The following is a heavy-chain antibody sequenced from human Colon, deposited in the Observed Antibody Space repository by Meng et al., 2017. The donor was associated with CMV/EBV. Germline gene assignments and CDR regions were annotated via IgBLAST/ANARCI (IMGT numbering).Heavy chain of an antibody. CDR2: MIGSGGRT. Sequence: GESLKISCTASGFTFSTFAMSWVRQAPGKGLEWVSTMIGSGGRTYYADTVKGRFTISRDSSKSTLYLQMNSLRAEDTAIYYCAKGRTTIFGVGDSAMDVWGQGTTVTVSS. J-gene: IGHJ6*02. D-gene: IGHD3-3*01. V-gene: IGHV3-23*01. CDR3: AKGRTTIFGVGDSAMDV. CDR1: GFTFSTFA.